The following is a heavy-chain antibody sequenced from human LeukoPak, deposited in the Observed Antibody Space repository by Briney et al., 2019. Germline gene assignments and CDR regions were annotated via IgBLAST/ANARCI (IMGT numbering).Heavy chain of an antibody. CDR2: INTNTGNP. Sequence: ASVKVSCKASGYTFTIYAMNWVRQAPGQGLEWMGWINTNTGNPTYAQGFTGRFVFSLDTSVSTAYLQISSLKAEDTAVYYCARDGRLIGDCSGGSCYYYWGQGTLVTVSS. V-gene: IGHV7-4-1*02. J-gene: IGHJ4*02. D-gene: IGHD2-15*01. CDR3: ARDGRLIGDCSGGSCYYY. CDR1: GYTFTIYA.